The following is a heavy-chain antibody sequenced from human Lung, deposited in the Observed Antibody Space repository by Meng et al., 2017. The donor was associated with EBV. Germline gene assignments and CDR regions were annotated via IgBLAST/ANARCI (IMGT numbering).Heavy chain of an antibody. J-gene: IGHJ4*02. CDR1: GYTFTRYP. CDR2: INTNTGNP. V-gene: IGHV7-4-1*02. D-gene: IGHD4-11*01. CDR3: APGPANDYRSSYDFDY. Sequence: HLVQSGSEFKKPGASVKVSCKASGYTFTRYPMNWVRQAPGQGLEWMGWINTNTGNPTYAQGFTGRFVFSLDTSVSTAYLQISNLKAEDAAVYYCAPGPANDYRSSYDFDYWGQGTLVTVSS.